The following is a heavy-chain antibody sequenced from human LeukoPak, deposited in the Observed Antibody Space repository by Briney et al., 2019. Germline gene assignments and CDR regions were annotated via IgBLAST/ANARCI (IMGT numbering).Heavy chain of an antibody. Sequence: GSLRLSCAASGFTFSSYAMHWVRQAPGKGLEWVAVISYDGSNKYYADSVKGRFTISRDNSKNTLYLQMNSLRAEDTAVYYCARSDSSSWFTPLDYWGQGTLVTVSS. J-gene: IGHJ4*02. V-gene: IGHV3-30*04. CDR2: ISYDGSNK. CDR3: ARSDSSSWFTPLDY. D-gene: IGHD6-13*01. CDR1: GFTFSSYA.